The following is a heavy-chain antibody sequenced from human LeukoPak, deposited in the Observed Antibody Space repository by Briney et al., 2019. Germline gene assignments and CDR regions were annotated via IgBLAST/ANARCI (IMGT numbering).Heavy chain of an antibody. CDR2: SRGSGGIT. D-gene: IGHD4-17*01. Sequence: GESLRLSCAASGFTFSNYAMSWVRQAPGKGLEWVSTSRGSGGITYYADSVKGRFTISRDHSRNTLYLQMDGLRVEDTAVYYCAKGYADYGADAFDIWGQGTMVAVSS. V-gene: IGHV3-23*01. J-gene: IGHJ3*02. CDR1: GFTFSNYA. CDR3: AKGYADYGADAFDI.